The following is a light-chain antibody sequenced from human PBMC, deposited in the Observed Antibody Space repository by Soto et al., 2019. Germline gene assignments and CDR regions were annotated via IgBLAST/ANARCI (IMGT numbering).Light chain of an antibody. V-gene: IGLV2-14*01. J-gene: IGLJ2*01. CDR3: SSYTSSSTLVV. Sequence: QSALTQPASVSGSPAQSLTIFCTGTSSDVGGYNYVSWYQQHPGIAPKLMIYDVSNRPSGVSNRFSGSKSGNTASLTISGLQAEDEADYYCSSYTSSSTLVVFGGGTKLTVL. CDR2: DVS. CDR1: SSDVGGYNY.